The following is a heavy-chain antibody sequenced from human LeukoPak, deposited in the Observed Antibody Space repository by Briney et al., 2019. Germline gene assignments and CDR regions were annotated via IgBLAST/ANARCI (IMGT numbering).Heavy chain of an antibody. CDR2: IKSKTDGGTI. V-gene: IGHV3-15*01. CDR3: TTDGEYSGYDLYY. CDR1: GFTFSNAW. J-gene: IGHJ4*02. D-gene: IGHD5-12*01. Sequence: PGGSLRLSRAASGFTFSNAWMNWVRQAPGKGLEWVGRIKSKTDGGTIDYAAPVKGRFTISRDDSKNTLYLQMNSLKTEDTAVYYCTTDGEYSGYDLYYWGQGTLVTVSS.